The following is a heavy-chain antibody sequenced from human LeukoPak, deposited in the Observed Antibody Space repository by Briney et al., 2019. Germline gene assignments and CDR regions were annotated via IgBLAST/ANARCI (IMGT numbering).Heavy chain of an antibody. J-gene: IGHJ5*02. CDR2: MNPNSGNT. V-gene: IGHV1-8*03. D-gene: IGHD1-7*01. CDR3: ARGRTNWNYDRPNWFDP. Sequence: GASVKVSCKASGYIFTSYDINWVRQATGQGLEWMGWMNPNSGNTGYAQKFQGRVIVTRNTSISTAYMELNSLRSEDTAVYYCARGRTNWNYDRPNWFDPWGQGTLVTVSS. CDR1: GYIFTSYD.